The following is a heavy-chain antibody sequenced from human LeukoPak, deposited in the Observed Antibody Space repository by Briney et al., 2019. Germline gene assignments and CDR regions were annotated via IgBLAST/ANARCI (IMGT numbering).Heavy chain of an antibody. J-gene: IGHJ4*02. CDR2: VYRSGTT. V-gene: IGHV4-38-2*02. CDR3: ARENWVFDY. CDR1: GYAISSGYH. D-gene: IGHD7-27*01. Sequence: KASETLSLTCVVSGYAISSGYHWGWIRQPPGEGLEWIGVVYRSGTTYYNPSLKSRATISVDTSKNQISLTVRSVTAADTAVYYCARENWVFDYWGQGILVTVSS.